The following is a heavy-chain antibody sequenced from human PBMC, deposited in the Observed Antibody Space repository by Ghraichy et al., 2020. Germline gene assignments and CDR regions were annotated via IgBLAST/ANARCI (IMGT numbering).Heavy chain of an antibody. J-gene: IGHJ4*02. D-gene: IGHD3-3*02. CDR1: GFTFSSYS. V-gene: IGHV3-48*02. Sequence: LSLTCAASGFTFSSYSMNWVRQAPGKGLEWVSYISSSSSTIYYADSVKGRFTISRDNAKNSLYLQMNSLRDEDTAVYYCARPSISYFDYWGQGTLVTVSS. CDR2: ISSSSSTI. CDR3: ARPSISYFDY.